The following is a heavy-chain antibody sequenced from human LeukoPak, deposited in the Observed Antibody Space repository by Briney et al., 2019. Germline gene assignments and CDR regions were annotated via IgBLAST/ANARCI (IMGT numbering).Heavy chain of an antibody. CDR2: IWYDGSNK. V-gene: IGHV3-33*01. D-gene: IGHD5-24*01. CDR1: GFTFSSYG. Sequence: PGGSLRLSCAASGFTFSSYGMHWVRQAPGKGLEWVAVIWYDGSNKYYADSVEGRFTISRDNSKNTLYLQMNSLRAEDTAVYYCARDLRDGYITTSYYFDYWGQGTLVTVSS. J-gene: IGHJ4*02. CDR3: ARDLRDGYITTSYYFDY.